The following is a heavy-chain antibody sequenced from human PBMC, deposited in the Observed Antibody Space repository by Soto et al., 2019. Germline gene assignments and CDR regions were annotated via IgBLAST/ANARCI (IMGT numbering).Heavy chain of an antibody. CDR3: ARRLSTRDFYYYMDV. J-gene: IGHJ6*03. CDR2: MNPNSGNT. Sequence: QVQLVQSGAEVKKPGASVKVSCKTSGYTFTTYDIIWVRQATGQGLEWMGWMNPNSGNTGSAQKFQGTVIMTRNTSINTAYMELSSLRSDDTAVYYCARRLSTRDFYYYMDVWGKGTTVTVSS. V-gene: IGHV1-8*01. D-gene: IGHD3-10*01. CDR1: GYTFTTYD.